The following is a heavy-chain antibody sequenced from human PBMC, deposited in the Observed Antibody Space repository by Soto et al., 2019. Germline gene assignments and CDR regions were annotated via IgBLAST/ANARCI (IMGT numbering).Heavy chain of an antibody. CDR2: ITSGSSYI. V-gene: IGHV3-21*01. Sequence: PGGSLRLSCAASGFTFSGYTMNWVRQAPGKGLEWVSSITSGSSYIXYADSVKGRFTISRDNAKNSLYLQINSLRAEDTAMXYCARSSFDYXGXGTLVTVSS. J-gene: IGHJ4*02. CDR3: ARSSFDY. CDR1: GFTFSGYT.